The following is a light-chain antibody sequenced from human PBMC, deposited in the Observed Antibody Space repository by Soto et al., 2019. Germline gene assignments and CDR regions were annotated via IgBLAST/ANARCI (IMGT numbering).Light chain of an antibody. CDR3: QQYGSSPVT. J-gene: IGKJ2*01. CDR2: DAS. Sequence: EIVLTQSPATLSLSPGERATLSCGASQSVSSSYLACYQQKPGLAPRLLIYDASSRATGIPDRFSGTGSGTDFTLTISRLEPEDFAVYYCQQYGSSPVTFGQGTKLEI. CDR1: QSVSSSY. V-gene: IGKV3D-20*01.